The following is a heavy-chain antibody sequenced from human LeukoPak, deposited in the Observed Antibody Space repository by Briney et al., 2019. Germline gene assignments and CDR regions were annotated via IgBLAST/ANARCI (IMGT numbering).Heavy chain of an antibody. D-gene: IGHD6-19*01. CDR2: IYYSGNT. CDR1: GASISSYY. J-gene: IGHJ4*02. V-gene: IGHV4-59*01. Sequence: PSETLSLTCTVSGASISSYYWSWIRQSPRKGLEWTGHIYYSGNTNYNPSLKSRVIISVDTSKNQFSLNLNSVTAADTALYYCASVTVSGSGWLLDYWGQGSLVTVSS. CDR3: ASVTVSGSGWLLDY.